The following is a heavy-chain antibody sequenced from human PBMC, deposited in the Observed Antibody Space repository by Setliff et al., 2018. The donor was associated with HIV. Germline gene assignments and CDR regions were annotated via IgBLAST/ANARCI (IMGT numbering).Heavy chain of an antibody. CDR3: ARHRHTAAGTLDAFDI. Sequence: PGESLKISCKGSGYTFTSYWIGWVRQMPGKGLEWMGLIYPNDSEMRYSPSFQGQVTMSADKSINTAYLQWSTLKASDTAIYYCARHRHTAAGTLDAFDIWGQGTVVTVSS. CDR2: IYPNDSEM. D-gene: IGHD6-13*01. J-gene: IGHJ3*02. V-gene: IGHV5-51*01. CDR1: GYTFTSYW.